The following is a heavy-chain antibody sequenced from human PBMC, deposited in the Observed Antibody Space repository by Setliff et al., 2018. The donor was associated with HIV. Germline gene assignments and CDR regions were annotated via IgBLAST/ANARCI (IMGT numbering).Heavy chain of an antibody. J-gene: IGHJ6*03. D-gene: IGHD2-2*01. CDR1: GYTFTQYP. CDR3: ARDPEAQIVVVPAYMDV. CDR2: INAGNGNT. V-gene: IGHV1-3*01. Sequence: ASVKVSCKASGYTFTQYPMHWVRQAPGQRLEWMGWINAGNGNTKYSQKFQGRVTITRDTSTNTTYMELSSLRSEDTAVYYCARDPEAQIVVVPAYMDVWGKGTTVTVSS.